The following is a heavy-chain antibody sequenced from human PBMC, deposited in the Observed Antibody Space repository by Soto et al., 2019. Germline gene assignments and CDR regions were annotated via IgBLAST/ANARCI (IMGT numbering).Heavy chain of an antibody. J-gene: IGHJ4*02. CDR1: GYSISSGYW. Sequence: QVQLQASGPGLVKPSGTLSLTCAVSGYSISSGYWLTWVRQPPGKELEWIGEMYHSGSTTYNPSLKSRVNIPLDTPKNQMSLELTSVTAADTAVYYCARSGNYCRGRWGQGTLVTVSS. D-gene: IGHD3-22*01. CDR2: MYHSGST. V-gene: IGHV4-4*02. CDR3: ARSGNYCRGR.